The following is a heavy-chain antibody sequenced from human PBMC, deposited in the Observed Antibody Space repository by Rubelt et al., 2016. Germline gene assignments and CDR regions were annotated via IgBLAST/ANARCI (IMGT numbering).Heavy chain of an antibody. D-gene: IGHD3-3*01. CDR3: AREFYYDFWSGLDY. J-gene: IGHJ4*02. V-gene: IGHV3-23*01. Sequence: ESGGGLVQPGGSLRLSCAVSGFTFSSYAMTWVRQAPGKGLEWVSVISGSGGTTYYADSVKGRFTISRDNSKNTLYLQMNSLRAEDTAVYYCAREFYYDFWSGLDYWGQGALVTVSS. CDR2: ISGSGGTT. CDR1: GFTFSSYA.